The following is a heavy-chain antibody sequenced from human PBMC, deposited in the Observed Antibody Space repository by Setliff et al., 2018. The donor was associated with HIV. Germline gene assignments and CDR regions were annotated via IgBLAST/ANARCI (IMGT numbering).Heavy chain of an antibody. CDR3: ARETIRSGHPSEAGFDF. CDR2: LYYDGNT. D-gene: IGHD6-19*01. V-gene: IGHV4-38-2*02. J-gene: IGHJ4*02. CDR1: AYSIRNGYY. Sequence: SETLSLTCTVSAYSIRNGYYWGWIRQSPGKGLEWIGTLYYDGNTYYNPSLKSRVTMSVDTSKNQFSLNLNSVTAADTAVYYCARETIRSGHPSEAGFDFWGQGALVTVSS.